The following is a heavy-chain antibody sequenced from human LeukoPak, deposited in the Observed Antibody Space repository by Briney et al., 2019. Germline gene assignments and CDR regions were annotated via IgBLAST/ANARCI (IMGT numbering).Heavy chain of an antibody. CDR2: IYSGGST. V-gene: IGHV3-53*01. D-gene: IGHD1-26*01. Sequence: GGSLRLSCAASGFTVSSNYMSWVRQAPGKGLEWASVIYSGGSTYYADSVKGRFTISRDNSKNTLYLQMNSLRAEDTAVYYCARDLLQGSYGMDVWGKGTTVTVSS. CDR3: ARDLLQGSYGMDV. CDR1: GFTVSSNY. J-gene: IGHJ6*04.